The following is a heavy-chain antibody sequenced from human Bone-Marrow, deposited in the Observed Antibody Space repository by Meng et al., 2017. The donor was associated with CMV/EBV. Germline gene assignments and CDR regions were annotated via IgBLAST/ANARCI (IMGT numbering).Heavy chain of an antibody. CDR2: IYYSGIT. J-gene: IGHJ5*02. V-gene: IGHV4-39*07. Sequence: SETLSLTCTVTGGSISSSGYYWGWIRQPPGRGLEWIASIYYSGITYHKPSLKSRVAISVDTSKNQFSLNLSSVTAADTAVYYCATISYTPQGGFDPWGQGTLVTVSS. CDR1: GGSISSSGYY. D-gene: IGHD2-2*02. CDR3: ATISYTPQGGFDP.